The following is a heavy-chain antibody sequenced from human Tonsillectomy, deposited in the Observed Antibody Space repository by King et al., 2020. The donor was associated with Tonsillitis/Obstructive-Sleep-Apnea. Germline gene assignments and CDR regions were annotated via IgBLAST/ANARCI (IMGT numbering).Heavy chain of an antibody. CDR2: IYWDDDK. D-gene: IGHD3-10*01. J-gene: IGHJ4*02. Sequence: QITLKESGPTLVKPPQTLTLTCTFSGFSLSTSGVGVGWIRQPPGKALEWLALIYWDDDKRYSPSLKSRLTITKDTSKNQVVLTMTNMDPVDTATYYCARSHLLYGSGSYSDYWGQGTLVTVSS. V-gene: IGHV2-5*02. CDR3: ARSHLLYGSGSYSDY. CDR1: GFSLSTSGVG.